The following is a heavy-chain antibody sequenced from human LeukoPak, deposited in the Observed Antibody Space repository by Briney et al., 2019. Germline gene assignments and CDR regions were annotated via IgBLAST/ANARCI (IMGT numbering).Heavy chain of an antibody. Sequence: GGSLRLSCAASGFTFSNYWMSWVRQAPGKGLEWVASIYQHGNEKYFVDSVRGRFTISRDNAKNSLYLQMSSLRAEDTAVYYCATLNGPLFEYWGQGTLVTVSS. V-gene: IGHV3-7*01. CDR2: IYQHGNEK. CDR3: ATLNGPLFEY. D-gene: IGHD2-8*01. J-gene: IGHJ4*02. CDR1: GFTFSNYW.